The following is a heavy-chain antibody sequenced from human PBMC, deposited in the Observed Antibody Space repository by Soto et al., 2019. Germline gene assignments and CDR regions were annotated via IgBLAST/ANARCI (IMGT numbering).Heavy chain of an antibody. CDR1: GGTFSSCA. Sequence: QVQLVQCGAEVKKPGSSVKVSCMASGGTFSSCAISWVRQAPGQGVEWMGGISPIFGTANYAQKFQGRVTITGDESTSTAYMGLSSLRSEDTAVYYCARESRYCSGGSCYFLPGIDYWGQGTLVTVSS. CDR3: ARESRYCSGGSCYFLPGIDY. CDR2: ISPIFGTA. D-gene: IGHD2-15*01. V-gene: IGHV1-69*12. J-gene: IGHJ4*02.